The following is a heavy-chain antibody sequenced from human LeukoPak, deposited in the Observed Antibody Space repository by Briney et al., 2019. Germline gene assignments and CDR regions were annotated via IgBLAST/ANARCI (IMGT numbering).Heavy chain of an antibody. CDR3: ARTNYYDSSGSQGPGTFYYGLDV. V-gene: IGHV1-69*04. J-gene: IGHJ6*02. CDR1: GCTFSSYG. CDR2: VIPILDIS. D-gene: IGHD3-22*01. Sequence: ASVKVSCKASGCTFSSYGITWVRQAPGQGIEWMGRVIPILDISNYAQMFQDRVTITADKSTSTAYMELSSLRSEDTAVYFCARTNYYDSSGSQGPGTFYYGLDVWGQGTTVTVSS.